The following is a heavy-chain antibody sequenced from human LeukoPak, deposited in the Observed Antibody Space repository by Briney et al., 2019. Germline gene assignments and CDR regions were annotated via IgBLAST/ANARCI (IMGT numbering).Heavy chain of an antibody. CDR1: GYTFTSYV. V-gene: IGHV1-18*01. CDR3: ARAPASITMIVVDGDFDY. J-gene: IGHJ4*02. CDR2: ISAYNGNT. D-gene: IGHD3-22*01. Sequence: ASVKVSCKASGYTFTSYVISWVRQAPGQGLEWMGWISAYNGNTNYAQKLQGRVTMTTDTSTSTAYMELRSLRSDDTAVYYCARAPASITMIVVDGDFDYWGQGTLVTVSS.